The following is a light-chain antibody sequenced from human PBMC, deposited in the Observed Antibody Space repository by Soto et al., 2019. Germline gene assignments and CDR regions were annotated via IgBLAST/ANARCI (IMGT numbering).Light chain of an antibody. CDR2: AAS. CDR1: QGISNY. J-gene: IGKJ1*01. Sequence: DIQMTQSPSSMSVSVGDRVTITCRASQGISNYLAWYQQKPGKVPNLLIYAASSLQPGVPSRFSGSGSGTDFTLTISSVQPEDVATYDCLKCDSAPWTFVQGTKVESK. CDR3: LKCDSAPWT. V-gene: IGKV1-27*01.